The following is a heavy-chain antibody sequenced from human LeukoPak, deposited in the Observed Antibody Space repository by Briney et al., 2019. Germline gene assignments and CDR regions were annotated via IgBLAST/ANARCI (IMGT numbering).Heavy chain of an antibody. V-gene: IGHV3-74*01. D-gene: IGHD3-3*01. CDR1: GFTFSSYW. J-gene: IGHJ4*01. CDR2: INSDESST. CDR3: ARDGAYFTIFY. Sequence: PGGSLRLSCAASGFTFSSYWMYWVRQAPGKGLVWVSRINSDESSTSYADSVKGRFTISRDNAKNTLYLQMNSLRAEDTAVYYCARDGAYFTIFYWGQGTLVTVSS.